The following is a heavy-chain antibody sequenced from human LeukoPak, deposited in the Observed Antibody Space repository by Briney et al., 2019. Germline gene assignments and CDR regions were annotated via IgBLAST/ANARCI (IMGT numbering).Heavy chain of an antibody. J-gene: IGHJ4*02. Sequence: PGGSLRLSCAASGFNVSTNYMSCVRQAPGRGLEWVSTIYSGESTDYADSVKDRFTISRDKNMNTLYLQMRSLRVEDVAVYYCARDLRKQGFWSWGQGTLVTVSS. CDR1: GFNVSTNY. CDR3: ARDLRKQGFWS. V-gene: IGHV3-66*01. D-gene: IGHD3-3*01. CDR2: IYSGEST.